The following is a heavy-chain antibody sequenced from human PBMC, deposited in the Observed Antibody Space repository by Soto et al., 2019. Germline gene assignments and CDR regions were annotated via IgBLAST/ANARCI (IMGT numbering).Heavy chain of an antibody. V-gene: IGHV4-31*03. CDR3: ASDLRLDS. Sequence: QVQLQESGPGLVKPSQTVSLTCTVSGGSISSGGYYWSWIRQSPGKGLEWIGYIYNSGSTYYNPSLNTRVXXSAVTSRTPSSLKVTSVTAADTAMYYCASDLRLDSWGQGTLVTVSS. J-gene: IGHJ4*02. CDR2: IYNSGST. CDR1: GGSISSGGYY.